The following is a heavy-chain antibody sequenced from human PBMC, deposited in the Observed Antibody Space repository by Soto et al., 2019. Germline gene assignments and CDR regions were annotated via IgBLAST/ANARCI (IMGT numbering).Heavy chain of an antibody. CDR1: GFTFSSYG. CDR2: IWHDGSNK. Sequence: GGSLRLSCAASGFTFSSYGMHWVRQAPGKGLEWVAVIWHDGSNKYYADSVKGRFTISRDNSKNTLYLQMNSLRAEDTAVYYCARAHLPARGPHPFDPWGQGTQVTVSS. D-gene: IGHD3-10*01. J-gene: IGHJ5*02. V-gene: IGHV3-33*01. CDR3: ARAHLPARGPHPFDP.